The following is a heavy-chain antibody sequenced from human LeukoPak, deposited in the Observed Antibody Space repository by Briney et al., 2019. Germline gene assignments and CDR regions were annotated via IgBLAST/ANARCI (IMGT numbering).Heavy chain of an antibody. CDR1: GYTFTGYY. Sequence: GASVKVSCKASGYTFTGYYMHWVRQAPGQGLEWMGWINPNSGGTNYAQKSQGRVTMTRDTSISTAYMELSRLRSDDTAVYYCARDSVYGDRPTGVDVWGQGTTVTVSS. D-gene: IGHD4-17*01. V-gene: IGHV1-2*02. J-gene: IGHJ6*02. CDR3: ARDSVYGDRPTGVDV. CDR2: INPNSGGT.